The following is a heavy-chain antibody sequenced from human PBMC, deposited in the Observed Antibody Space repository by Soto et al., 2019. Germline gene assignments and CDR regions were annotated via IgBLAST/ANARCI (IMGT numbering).Heavy chain of an antibody. CDR3: ARDFTTRSYGVDV. V-gene: IGHV1-2*02. D-gene: IGHD3-10*01. Sequence: QAQLVQSGAEVQKPGASVKVSCKASGYTFTGAYIHWVRQAPGQGLEWMGCINPNSGGTEFAQKFQGRVTVTRDTSITTVYMEMNRLRSDDTGVYYCARDFTTRSYGVDVWGQGTAVTVSS. CDR1: GYTFTGAY. CDR2: INPNSGGT. J-gene: IGHJ6*02.